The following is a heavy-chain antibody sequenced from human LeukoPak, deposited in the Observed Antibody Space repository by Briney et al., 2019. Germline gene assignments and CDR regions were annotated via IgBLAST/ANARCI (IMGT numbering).Heavy chain of an antibody. CDR1: GFTFSSYA. V-gene: IGHV3-23*03. CDR2: TYSGST. J-gene: IGHJ4*02. CDR3: ARDQNY. Sequence: GGSLRLSCAASGFTFSSYAMSWVRQAPGKGLEWVSVTYSGSTDYADSVKGRFTISRDNSKNTLYLQMNSLRAEDTAVYYCARDQNYWGQGTLVTVSS.